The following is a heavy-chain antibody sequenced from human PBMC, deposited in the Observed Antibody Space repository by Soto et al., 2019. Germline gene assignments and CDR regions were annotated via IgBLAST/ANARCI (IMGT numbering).Heavy chain of an antibody. CDR1: GGSITSTNHY. CDR3: AREVSGTGAFDY. Sequence: QVQLEQSGPGLVKPSQTLSPTCNISGGSITSTNHYWSWIRQSPREGLEWIGYIFDSGTTHYNPSFEGRVTILGDTSQSQFSLTMHSATVADSAVYYCAREVSGTGAFDYWGRGTLVTVSS. CDR2: IFDSGTT. V-gene: IGHV4-31*02. D-gene: IGHD2-8*02. J-gene: IGHJ4*02.